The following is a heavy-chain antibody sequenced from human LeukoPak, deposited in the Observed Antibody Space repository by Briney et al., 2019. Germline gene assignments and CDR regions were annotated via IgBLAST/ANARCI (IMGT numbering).Heavy chain of an antibody. D-gene: IGHD2/OR15-2a*01. V-gene: IGHV1-2*02. CDR3: ASFYAPDRGIESQNLVTVY. J-gene: IGHJ4*02. Sequence: ASVTVSCKASGYTFTAYYMHWVRQAPGQGLEWMGWINPNSGGTEYAQKFQGRVTLTRDTSISAAYMELSSLRSDDTAVYYCASFYAPDRGIESQNLVTVYWGQGTLVSVSS. CDR2: INPNSGGT. CDR1: GYTFTAYY.